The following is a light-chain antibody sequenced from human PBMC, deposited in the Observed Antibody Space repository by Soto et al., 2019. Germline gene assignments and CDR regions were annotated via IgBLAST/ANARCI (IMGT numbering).Light chain of an antibody. J-gene: IGKJ2*01. CDR2: GAS. CDR3: HQYDNAPQT. Sequence: EIVMTQSPGTLSLSPGERATLSCRASQSVSSSYLAWYKQKPGQAPRLXIYGASSRATGIPDRFSGSGSGTDFSLTISRLEPEDFAVYYCHQYDNAPQTYGQGTKVDIK. V-gene: IGKV3-20*01. CDR1: QSVSSSY.